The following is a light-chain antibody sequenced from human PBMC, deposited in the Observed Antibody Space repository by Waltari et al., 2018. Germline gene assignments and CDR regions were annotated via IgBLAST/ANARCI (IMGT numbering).Light chain of an antibody. V-gene: IGKV1-12*01. J-gene: IGKJ4*01. Sequence: DIQMTQSPSSVSASVGDRVTITCRASQRISSWLAWYQQKPGRAPKLLIYAASTLQSGVPSRFSGSGSGTNFTLIISSLQPEDFATYYCQQANSFPVSFGGGTKVEIK. CDR3: QQANSFPVS. CDR1: QRISSW. CDR2: AAS.